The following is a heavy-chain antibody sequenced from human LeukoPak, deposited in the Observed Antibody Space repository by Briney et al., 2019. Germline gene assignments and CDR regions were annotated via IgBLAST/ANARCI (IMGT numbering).Heavy chain of an antibody. J-gene: IGHJ4*02. CDR3: ARGSSSGYFVDY. CDR1: GGSISSGDYY. Sequence: SQTLSLTCTVSGGSISSGDYYWSWIRQPPGKGLEWIGYIYYSGSIYYNPSLKSRVTISVDTSKNQFSLKLSSVTAADTAVYYCARGSSSGYFVDYWGQGTLVTVSS. V-gene: IGHV4-30-4*01. CDR2: IYYSGSI. D-gene: IGHD3-22*01.